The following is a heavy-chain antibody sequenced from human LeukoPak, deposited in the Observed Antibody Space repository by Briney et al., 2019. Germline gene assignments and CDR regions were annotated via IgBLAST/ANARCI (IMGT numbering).Heavy chain of an antibody. V-gene: IGHV3-74*03. D-gene: IGHD6-6*01. CDR1: GFTFRNHW. CDR2: ISSDGSST. CDR3: ARDQRVTGRPDIDY. Sequence: GGSLRLSCAASGFTFRNHWMHWVRQTPGKGLVWVSRISSDGSSTTYADSAKGRFTISRDNSKNTLYLQMNNLRAEDTAMYYCARDQRVTGRPDIDYWGQGTLVIVSS. J-gene: IGHJ4*02.